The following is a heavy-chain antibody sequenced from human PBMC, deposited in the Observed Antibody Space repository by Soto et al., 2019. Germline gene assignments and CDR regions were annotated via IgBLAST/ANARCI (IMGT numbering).Heavy chain of an antibody. CDR3: AHSQRRNRCSGGNCYHFAF. D-gene: IGHD2-15*01. J-gene: IGHJ4*02. V-gene: IGHV2-5*02. Sequence: QITLKESGPTLMKPTQTLTLTCTFSGFSLSTDGVGVGWIRQPPGKAPEWLALIFWDGDKRYSPSLKSRLTITTDTSKNLVVLIMTNMDPVDTATFYCAHSQRRNRCSGGNCYHFAFWGQGTLVTVSS. CDR2: IFWDGDK. CDR1: GFSLSTDGVG.